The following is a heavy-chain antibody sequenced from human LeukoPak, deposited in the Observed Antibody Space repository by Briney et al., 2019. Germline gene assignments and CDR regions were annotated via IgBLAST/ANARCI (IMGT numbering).Heavy chain of an antibody. Sequence: SGPTLVNPTQTLTLTCTLSGFSLSTSGMCVSWIRQPPGKALEWLALIDWDDDKYYSTSLKTRLTISKDTSKNQVVLTMTNMDPVDTATYYCARIPPGCYYYGMDVWGQGTTVTVSS. CDR3: ARIPPGCYYYGMDV. V-gene: IGHV2-70*01. CDR1: GFSLSTSGMC. J-gene: IGHJ6*02. CDR2: IDWDDDK. D-gene: IGHD3-10*01.